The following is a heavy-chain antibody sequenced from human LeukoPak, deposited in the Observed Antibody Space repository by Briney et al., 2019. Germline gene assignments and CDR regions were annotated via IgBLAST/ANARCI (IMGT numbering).Heavy chain of an antibody. CDR3: AKYNGRDSSGWHLDY. J-gene: IGHJ4*02. CDR1: GFTLSIYA. D-gene: IGHD6-19*01. CDR2: ISGNGGST. Sequence: TGGSLRLSCAASGFTLSIYAMTWLRQAPGKGLEWVSAISGNGGSTNYADSVKGHFTISRDSSKNTLYLQMNSLRVEDTAIYYCAKYNGRDSSGWHLDYWGQGTLVTVSS. V-gene: IGHV3-23*01.